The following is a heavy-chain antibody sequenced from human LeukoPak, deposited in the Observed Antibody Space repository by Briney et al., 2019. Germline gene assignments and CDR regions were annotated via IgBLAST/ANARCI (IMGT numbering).Heavy chain of an antibody. CDR2: IRYDGSNK. CDR3: ARGGYSGSYYRFD. D-gene: IGHD1-26*01. Sequence: PGGSLRLSCAASGFTFSSYGMHWVRQAPGKGLEWVAFIRYDGSNKYYADSVKGRFTISRDNSKNTLYLQMNSLTAEDTAVYHCARGGYSGSYYRFDWGQGTLVTVSS. CDR1: GFTFSSYG. V-gene: IGHV3-30*02. J-gene: IGHJ4*02.